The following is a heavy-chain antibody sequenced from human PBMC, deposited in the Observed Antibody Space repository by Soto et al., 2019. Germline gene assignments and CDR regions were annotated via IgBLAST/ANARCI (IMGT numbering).Heavy chain of an antibody. CDR3: ARNMDYYYGPGSGNGHAF. CDR2: INPKFGDT. D-gene: IGHD3-10*01. CDR1: GYTFTSYY. J-gene: IGHJ6*02. Sequence: QVQLVQAGAEMKEPGDSVRVSCEASGYTFTSYYIHWVRQAPGQGLEWMGWINPKFGDTTYAQDFQGRVSMTRDMSISTVYMELSRLTSDDTAIYYCARNMDYYYGPGSGNGHAFWGPGTTVTVFS. V-gene: IGHV1-2*02.